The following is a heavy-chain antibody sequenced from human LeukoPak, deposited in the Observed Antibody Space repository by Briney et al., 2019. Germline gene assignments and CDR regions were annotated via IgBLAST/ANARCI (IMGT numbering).Heavy chain of an antibody. CDR1: GFTFSSYS. J-gene: IGHJ1*01. V-gene: IGHV3-21*01. CDR3: ARGEGRLAPITSYYDFWSGSPTTYAEYFQH. CDR2: ISSSSSYI. D-gene: IGHD3-3*01. Sequence: GGSLRLSCAASGFTFSSYSMNWVRQAPGKGLEWVSSISSSSSYIYYADSVKGRFTISRDNAKNSLYLQMNSLRAEDTAVYYCARGEGRLAPITSYYDFWSGSPTTYAEYFQHWGQGTLVTVSS.